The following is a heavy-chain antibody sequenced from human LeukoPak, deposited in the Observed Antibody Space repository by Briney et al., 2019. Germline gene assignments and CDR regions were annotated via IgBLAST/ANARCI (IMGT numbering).Heavy chain of an antibody. J-gene: IGHJ4*02. V-gene: IGHV1-46*01. CDR1: GYTFTSYY. Sequence: GASVKVSCKASGYTFTSYYMHWVRQAPGQGLEWMGIINPSGGSTSYAQKFQGRVTMTEDTSTDTAYMELSSLRSEDTAVYYCATAGSGYYFGGLNWGQGTLVTVPS. D-gene: IGHD3-22*01. CDR2: INPSGGST. CDR3: ATAGSGYYFGGLN.